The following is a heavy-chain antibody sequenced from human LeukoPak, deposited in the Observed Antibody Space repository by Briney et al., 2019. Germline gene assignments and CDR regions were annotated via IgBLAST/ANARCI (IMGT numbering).Heavy chain of an antibody. CDR1: GGSFSGYY. CDR3: ARGRAYYYDSSGYYYY. V-gene: IGHV4-34*01. D-gene: IGHD3-22*01. Sequence: SETLSLTCAVYGGSFSGYYWSWIRQPPGKGLEWIGEINHSGSTNYNPSLKSRVTISVDTSKNQFSLKPSSVTAADTAVYYCARGRAYYYDSSGYYYYWGQGTLVTVSS. CDR2: INHSGST. J-gene: IGHJ4*02.